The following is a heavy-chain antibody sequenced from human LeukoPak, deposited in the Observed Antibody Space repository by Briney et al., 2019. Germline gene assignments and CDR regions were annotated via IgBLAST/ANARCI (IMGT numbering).Heavy chain of an antibody. CDR2: MSNDGSIK. J-gene: IGHJ3*02. D-gene: IGHD3-3*01. CDR1: GFTFSEYT. CDR3: AREFTIFGVVVQRYDAFDI. Sequence: GGSLRLSCAASGFTFSEYTIHWVRQAPGKGLEWVAVMSNDGSIKKYANSVKGRFTISRDNSKNTLYLQMDSLRAEDTAVYYCAREFTIFGVVVQRYDAFDIWGQGTMVTVSS. V-gene: IGHV3-30-3*01.